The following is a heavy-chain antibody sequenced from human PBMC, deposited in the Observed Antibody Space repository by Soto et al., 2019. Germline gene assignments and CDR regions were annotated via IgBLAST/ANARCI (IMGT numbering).Heavy chain of an antibody. J-gene: IGHJ4*02. V-gene: IGHV3-23*01. CDR3: ARVQYYYYDSSGPLDY. CDR2: ISGSGGST. D-gene: IGHD3-22*01. CDR1: GFTFSSYA. Sequence: EVQLLESGGGLVQPGGSLRLSCAASGFTFSSYAMSWVRQAPGKGLEWVSAISGSGGSTYYADSVKGRFTISRDNSKNTLYLQMNSLRAEDTAVYYCARVQYYYYDSSGPLDYWGQGTLVTVSS.